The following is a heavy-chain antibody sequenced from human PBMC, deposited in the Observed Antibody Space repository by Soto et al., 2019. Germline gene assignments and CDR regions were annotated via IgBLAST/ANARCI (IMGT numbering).Heavy chain of an antibody. CDR3: ARAVLKSYGPLGWFEP. J-gene: IGHJ5*02. V-gene: IGHV1-18*04. D-gene: IGHD5-18*01. Sequence: ASVKVSCKASGYTFTSYGISWVRQAPGQGLEWMGWISAYNGNTNYAQKLQGRVTMTTDTSTSTAYMELRSLRSDDTAVYYCARAVLKSYGPLGWFEPWGQGTLVTASS. CDR2: ISAYNGNT. CDR1: GYTFTSYG.